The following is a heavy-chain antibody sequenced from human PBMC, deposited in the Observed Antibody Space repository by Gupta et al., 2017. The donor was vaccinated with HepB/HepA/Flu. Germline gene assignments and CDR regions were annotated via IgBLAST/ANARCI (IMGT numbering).Heavy chain of an antibody. Sequence: ELQLVASGGGLVQPGGSLRRSCAASGLTFSSYEMNWFRQAPGKGMEWVSYISSRGRTIDYADSVKGRITISRENAKKSLYVEMKSLRAEDTAVDDCARDGWLAPWGQGTMVTVSS. CDR2: ISSRGRTI. V-gene: IGHV3-48*03. CDR3: ARDGWLAP. J-gene: IGHJ5*02. CDR1: GLTFSSYE.